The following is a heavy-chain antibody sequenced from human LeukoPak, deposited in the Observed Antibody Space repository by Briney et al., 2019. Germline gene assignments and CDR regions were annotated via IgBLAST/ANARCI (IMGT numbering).Heavy chain of an antibody. CDR1: GFTFSDYY. D-gene: IGHD6-13*01. J-gene: IGHJ3*02. V-gene: IGHV3-11*01. CDR3: AGRIAATHAFDI. Sequence: GGSLRLSCAASGFTFSDYYMSWIRQAPGKGLEWVSYISSSGSTIYYADSVKGRFTISRDNAKNSLYLQMNSLRAEDTAVYYCAGRIAATHAFDIWGQGTMVTVSS. CDR2: ISSSGSTI.